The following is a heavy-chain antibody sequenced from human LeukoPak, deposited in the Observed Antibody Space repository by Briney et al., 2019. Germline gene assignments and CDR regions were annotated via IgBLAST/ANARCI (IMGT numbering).Heavy chain of an antibody. CDR2: ISGSGGST. J-gene: IGHJ5*02. D-gene: IGHD2-8*01. CDR3: AKCGICCTKGVCYIGWFDP. V-gene: IGHV3-23*01. CDR1: GFTFSSYA. Sequence: GGSLSLSCAASGFTFSSYAMSWVRQAPGKGLEWVSAISGSGGSTYYPDSVKGRFTISRDNSKNTLYLQMNSMRAEDRAVYCCAKCGICCTKGVCYIGWFDPWGQGTLVTVSS.